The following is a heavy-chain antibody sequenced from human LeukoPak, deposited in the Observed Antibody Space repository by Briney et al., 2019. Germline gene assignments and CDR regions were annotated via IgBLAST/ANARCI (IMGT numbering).Heavy chain of an antibody. Sequence: SVKVSCKASGGTFSSYAISWVRQAPGQGLEWMGRIIPILGIANYAQKFQGRVTITADKSTSTAYMELSSLRSEDTAVYYCARECSGGSCYSSYWGQGTLVTISS. D-gene: IGHD2-15*01. CDR2: IIPILGIA. J-gene: IGHJ4*02. V-gene: IGHV1-69*04. CDR1: GGTFSSYA. CDR3: ARECSGGSCYSSY.